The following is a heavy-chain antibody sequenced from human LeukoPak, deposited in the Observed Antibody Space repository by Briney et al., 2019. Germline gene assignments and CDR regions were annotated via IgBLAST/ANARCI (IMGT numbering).Heavy chain of an antibody. V-gene: IGHV4-34*01. D-gene: IGHD4-17*01. Sequence: SETLSLTCAVYGGSFSGYYWSWIRQPPGKGLEWTGEINHSGSTNYNPSLKSRVTISVDTSKNQFSLKLSSVTAADTAVYYCARRLYYGDYVLFDYWGQGTLVTVSS. CDR3: ARRLYYGDYVLFDY. CDR2: INHSGST. J-gene: IGHJ4*02. CDR1: GGSFSGYY.